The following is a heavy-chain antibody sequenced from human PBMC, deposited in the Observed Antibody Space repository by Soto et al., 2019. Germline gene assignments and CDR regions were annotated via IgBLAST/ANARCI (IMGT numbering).Heavy chain of an antibody. Sequence: SETLSLTCTVSGGSISSGGYYWSWIRQHPGKGLEWIGNIYYTGSTHYDPSLKSRITISLDTSKSQISLKLSSVTAADTAVYYCASSPVTGIYYAMDVWGQGTTVTVSS. V-gene: IGHV4-31*03. CDR1: GGSISSGGYY. CDR3: ASSPVTGIYYAMDV. J-gene: IGHJ6*02. D-gene: IGHD6-19*01. CDR2: IYYTGST.